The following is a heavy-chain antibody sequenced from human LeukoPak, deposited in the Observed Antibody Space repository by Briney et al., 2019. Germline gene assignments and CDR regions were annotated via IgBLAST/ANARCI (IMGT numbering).Heavy chain of an antibody. Sequence: ASVKVSCKVSGYTLTELSMHWVRQAPGKGLEWMGGFDPEDGETIYAQKSQGRVTMTEDTSTDTAYMELSSLRSEDTAVYYCATSSPERGSYYEAGYWGQGTLVTVSS. D-gene: IGHD1-26*01. CDR3: ATSSPERGSYYEAGY. V-gene: IGHV1-24*01. CDR1: GYTLTELS. CDR2: FDPEDGET. J-gene: IGHJ4*02.